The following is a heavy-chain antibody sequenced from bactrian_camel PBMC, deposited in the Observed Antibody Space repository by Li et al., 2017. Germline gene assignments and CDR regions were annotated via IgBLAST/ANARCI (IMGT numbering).Heavy chain of an antibody. CDR3: AAGDPEQTWTLLLPDEYNY. V-gene: IGHV3S55*01. Sequence: HVQLVESGGGSVQAGESLRLSCTHSGFTFVGSDMGWYRRGPGNDCELVSSISSRGRTYYADSVAGRFTISQNNAKDTVYLQMDSLRFEDTAVYYCAAGDPEQTWTLLLPDEYNYWGQGTQVTVS. J-gene: IGHJ4*01. CDR2: ISSRGRT. CDR1: GFTFVGSD. D-gene: IGHD3*01.